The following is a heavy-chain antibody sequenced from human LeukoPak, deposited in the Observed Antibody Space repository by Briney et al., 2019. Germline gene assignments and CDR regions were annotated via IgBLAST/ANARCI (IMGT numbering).Heavy chain of an antibody. CDR3: AREGYCGGSSCHFDY. V-gene: IGHV3-21*01. CDR2: TSTGSGFV. Sequence: GGSLRLSCAASGFTFSSYSMNWVRQAPGKGLEWVSSTSTGSGFVHYADSVKGRFTISRDNAKNSLYLQVNSLRAEDTAVYYCAREGYCGGSSCHFDYWGQGTLLTVSS. D-gene: IGHD2-2*01. CDR1: GFTFSSYS. J-gene: IGHJ4*02.